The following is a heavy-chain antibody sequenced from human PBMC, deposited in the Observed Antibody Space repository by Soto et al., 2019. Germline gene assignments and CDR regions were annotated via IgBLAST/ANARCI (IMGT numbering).Heavy chain of an antibody. CDR3: AKDSPDYYDSSGYYGDY. CDR1: GFTFSSYA. D-gene: IGHD3-22*01. Sequence: EVQLLESGGGLVQPGGSLRLSCAASGFTFSSYAMSWVRQAPEKGLEWVSAISGSGGSTYYADSVKGRFTISRDNSKNTLYLQMNSLRAEDTAVYYCAKDSPDYYDSSGYYGDYWGQGTLVTVSS. CDR2: ISGSGGST. J-gene: IGHJ4*02. V-gene: IGHV3-23*01.